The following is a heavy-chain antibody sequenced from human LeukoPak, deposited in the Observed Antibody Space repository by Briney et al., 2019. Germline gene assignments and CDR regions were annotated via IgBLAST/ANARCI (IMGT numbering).Heavy chain of an antibody. V-gene: IGHV3-21*01. D-gene: IGHD3/OR15-3a*01. CDR3: ARDGNPRTSTKFDY. CDR1: GFSFSNYS. Sequence: GGSLRLSCAASGFSFSNYSMNWVRQAPGKGLEWVSSISSSSSYIYYADSVKGRFTISRDNAKNSLYLQMNSLRAEDTAVYYCARDGNPRTSTKFDYWGQGTLVTVFS. CDR2: ISSSSSYI. J-gene: IGHJ4*02.